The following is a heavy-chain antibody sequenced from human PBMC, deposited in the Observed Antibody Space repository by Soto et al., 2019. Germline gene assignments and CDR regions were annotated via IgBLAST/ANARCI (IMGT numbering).Heavy chain of an antibody. CDR3: AREGRGYSYGLDAFDI. Sequence: GGSLRLSCAASGFTFSDHYMDWVRQAPGKGLEWVGRTRNKANSYTTEYAASVKGRFTISRGDSKNSLYLQMNSLKTEDTAVYYCAREGRGYSYGLDAFDIWGQGTTVTVSS. CDR1: GFTFSDHY. V-gene: IGHV3-72*01. CDR2: TRNKANSYTT. J-gene: IGHJ3*02. D-gene: IGHD5-18*01.